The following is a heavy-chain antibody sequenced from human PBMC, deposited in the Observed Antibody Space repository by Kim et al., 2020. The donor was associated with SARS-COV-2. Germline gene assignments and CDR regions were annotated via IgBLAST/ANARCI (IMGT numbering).Heavy chain of an antibody. D-gene: IGHD3-10*01. V-gene: IGHV3-30*02. Sequence: VKGRFTIARGNSKNTLYLQMNSLRAEDTAVYYCAKSLVRGVMGYYYYMDVWGKGTTVTVSS. J-gene: IGHJ6*03. CDR3: AKSLVRGVMGYYYYMDV.